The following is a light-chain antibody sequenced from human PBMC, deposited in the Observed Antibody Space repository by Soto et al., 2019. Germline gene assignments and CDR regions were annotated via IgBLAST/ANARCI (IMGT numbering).Light chain of an antibody. V-gene: IGKV3-15*01. J-gene: IGKJ1*01. CDR3: QQYNNWPPWT. Sequence: EIVMTQSPATLSVSPGERATLSCRASQSVSSDLAWYQQKPGQAPRLLIYGASTRATGIPARFSGNGSGTEFTLTISSLQSEDFAVYYCQQYNNWPPWTFGQGTKV. CDR2: GAS. CDR1: QSVSSD.